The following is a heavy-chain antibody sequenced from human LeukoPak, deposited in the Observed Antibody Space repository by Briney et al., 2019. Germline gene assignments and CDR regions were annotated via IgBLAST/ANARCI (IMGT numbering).Heavy chain of an antibody. CDR1: GFTVSSNY. CDR3: ATPYSSGFYYYGMDV. J-gene: IGHJ6*02. V-gene: IGHV3-66*04. CDR2: IYSGGST. Sequence: EGSLRLSCAASGFTVSSNYMSWVRQAPGKGLEWVSVIYSGGSTYYADSVKGRFTISRDNSKNTLYLQMNSLRAEDTAVYYCATPYSSGFYYYGMDVWGQGTTVTVSS. D-gene: IGHD6-19*01.